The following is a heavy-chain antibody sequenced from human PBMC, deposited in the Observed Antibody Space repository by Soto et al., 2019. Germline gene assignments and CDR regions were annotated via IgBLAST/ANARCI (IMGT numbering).Heavy chain of an antibody. CDR1: GGSISSSSYY. V-gene: IGHV4-39*01. J-gene: IGHJ6*02. CDR2: IYYSGST. CDR3: ARTSILLEQLGVDYYYYYGMDV. D-gene: IGHD6-6*01. Sequence: SESLSLTCIVSGGSISSSSYYWGWIRQPPGKGLEWIGSIYYSGSTYYNPSLKSRVTISVDTSKNQFSLKLSSVTAADTAVYYCARTSILLEQLGVDYYYYYGMDVWGQGTTVTVSS.